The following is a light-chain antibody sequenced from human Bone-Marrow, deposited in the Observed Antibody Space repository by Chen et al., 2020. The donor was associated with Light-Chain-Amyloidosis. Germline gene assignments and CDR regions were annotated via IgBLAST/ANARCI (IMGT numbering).Light chain of an antibody. CDR1: SSDVGTYKY. Sequence: QSALTQPASVSGSPGQSITISCTGTSSDVGTYKYVSWFQHYPGNAPKLLIYEVSNRPSGVSNRFSGSKSGTTASLSIPGLRSEDEADYYCTSYTHSYTWVFGGGTKVTV. CDR2: EVS. V-gene: IGLV2-14*01. CDR3: TSYTHSYTWV. J-gene: IGLJ3*02.